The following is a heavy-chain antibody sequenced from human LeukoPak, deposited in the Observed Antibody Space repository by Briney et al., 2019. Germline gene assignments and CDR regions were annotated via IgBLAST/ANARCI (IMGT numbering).Heavy chain of an antibody. Sequence: SQTLSLTCAISGXSVSSNSSAWSWIRQSPSRGLELLGRTYYRSKWYNDYAVSVKSRITINPVTSKNQFSLQLNSVTPEDTAVYYCARGIGWIDYWGQGTLVTVSS. D-gene: IGHD6-19*01. J-gene: IGHJ4*02. V-gene: IGHV6-1*01. CDR1: GXSVSSNSSA. CDR2: TYYRSKWYN. CDR3: ARGIGWIDY.